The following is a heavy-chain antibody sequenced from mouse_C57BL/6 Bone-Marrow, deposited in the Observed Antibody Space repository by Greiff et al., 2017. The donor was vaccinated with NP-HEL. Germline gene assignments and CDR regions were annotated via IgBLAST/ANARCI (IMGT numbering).Heavy chain of an antibody. CDR3: ARDYYGPWFAY. D-gene: IGHD1-1*01. CDR2: ISYDGSN. V-gene: IGHV3-6*01. Sequence: EVQLQESGPGLVKPSQSLSLTCSVTGYSITSGYYWNWIRQFPGNKLEWMGYISYDGSNNCNPSLKNRISITRDTSKNQFFLKLNSVTTGDTATYYCARDYYGPWFAYWGQGTLVTVSA. CDR1: GYSITSGYY. J-gene: IGHJ3*01.